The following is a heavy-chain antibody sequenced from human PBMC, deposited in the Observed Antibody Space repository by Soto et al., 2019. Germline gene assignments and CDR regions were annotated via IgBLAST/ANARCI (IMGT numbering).Heavy chain of an antibody. Sequence: GGSLRLSCTASGFTFGDYAMSWVRQAPGKGLEWVGFIRSKAYGGTTEYAASVKVRFTISRDDSKSIAYLQMNSLKTEDTAVYYWTRGCSYALYYFDYWGQGTLVTVSS. V-gene: IGHV3-49*04. CDR3: TRGCSYALYYFDY. CDR1: GFTFGDYA. D-gene: IGHD5-18*01. CDR2: IRSKAYGGTT. J-gene: IGHJ4*02.